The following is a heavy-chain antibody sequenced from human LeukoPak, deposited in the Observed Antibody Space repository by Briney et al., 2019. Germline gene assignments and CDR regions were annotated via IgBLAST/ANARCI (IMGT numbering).Heavy chain of an antibody. CDR1: GFTFNNNA. D-gene: IGHD3-10*01. Sequence: GGSLRLSCAASGFTFNNNAMSWVCQAPGKGLEWVSAISGSGGSTYYADSVKGRFTISRDNSKNTLYLQMNSLRAEDTAVYYCARRGPMVRGVISDDYWGQGTLVTVSS. CDR2: ISGSGGST. V-gene: IGHV3-23*01. J-gene: IGHJ4*02. CDR3: ARRGPMVRGVISDDY.